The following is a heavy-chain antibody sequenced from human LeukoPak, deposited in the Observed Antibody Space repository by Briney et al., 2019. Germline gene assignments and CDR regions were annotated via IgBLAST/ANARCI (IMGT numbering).Heavy chain of an antibody. V-gene: IGHV3-23*01. J-gene: IGHJ4*02. Sequence: GGSLRLSCAASGFTFSRSAMTWVRQGPGTGLEFVASIIYSGGAPYYADSVKGRFTISRGNSKNTLYLQMNSLRAEDTALYYCAKDGLYYDGSEHVYYFDSWGQGTLVTVSS. D-gene: IGHD3-22*01. CDR3: AKDGLYYDGSEHVYYFDS. CDR1: GFTFSRSA. CDR2: IIYSGGAP.